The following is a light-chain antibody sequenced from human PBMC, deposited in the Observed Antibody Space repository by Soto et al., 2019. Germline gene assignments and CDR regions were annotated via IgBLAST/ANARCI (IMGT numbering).Light chain of an antibody. J-gene: IGKJ1*01. CDR1: QSISGW. V-gene: IGKV1-5*03. CDR3: QQYNNYGSWT. CDR2: KAS. Sequence: DIQMTQSPSTLSASVGDRVTITCRASQSISGWLAWYQQNPGKAPKLLIYKASTLESGVPSRFSGSGSGTEFTLTISRLQPDDFATYYCQQYNNYGSWTFEQGTKVEIK.